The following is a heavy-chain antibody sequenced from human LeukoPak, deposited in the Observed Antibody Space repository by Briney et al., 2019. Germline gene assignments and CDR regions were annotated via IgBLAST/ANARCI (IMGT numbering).Heavy chain of an antibody. CDR1: GGSFSGYY. D-gene: IGHD3-22*01. CDR2: INHSGST. J-gene: IGHJ1*01. V-gene: IGHV4-34*01. CDR3: ARGQSSGYSRLPRGYFQH. Sequence: NPSETLSLTCAVYGGSFSGYYWSWIRQPPGKGLEWIGEINHSGSTNYNPSLKSRVTISVDTSKNQFSLKLSSVTAADTAVYYCARGQSSGYSRLPRGYFQHWGQGTLVTVSS.